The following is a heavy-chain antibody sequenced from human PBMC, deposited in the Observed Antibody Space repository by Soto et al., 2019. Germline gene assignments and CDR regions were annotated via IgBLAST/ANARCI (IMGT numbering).Heavy chain of an antibody. J-gene: IGHJ4*02. CDR1: GFTFSSYG. CDR3: AKEFPVTTAYFDY. Sequence: GGSLRLSCAASGFTFSSYGMHWVRPAPGKGLEWVAVISYDGSNKYYADSVKGRFTISRDNSKNTLYLQMNSLRAEDTAVYYCAKEFPVTTAYFDYWGQGTLVTAPQ. V-gene: IGHV3-30*18. D-gene: IGHD3-22*01. CDR2: ISYDGSNK.